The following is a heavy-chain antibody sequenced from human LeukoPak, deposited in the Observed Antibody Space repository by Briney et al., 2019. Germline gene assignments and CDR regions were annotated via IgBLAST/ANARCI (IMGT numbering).Heavy chain of an antibody. V-gene: IGHV2-70*04. CDR2: IDWDDDK. J-gene: IGHJ6*04. CDR3: ARIYSDRGMDV. D-gene: IGHD3-9*01. Sequence: SGPALVNPTQTLTLTCTFSGFSLSTSGMRVRWIRQPPGKALEWLARIDWDDDKLYTTSLKTRLTISKDTSKNQVVLTMTNMDPVDTATYYCARIYSDRGMDVWGKGTTVTVSS. CDR1: GFSLSTSGMR.